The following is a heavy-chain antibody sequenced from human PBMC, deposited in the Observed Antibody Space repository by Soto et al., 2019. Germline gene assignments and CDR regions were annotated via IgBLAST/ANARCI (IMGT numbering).Heavy chain of an antibody. J-gene: IGHJ4*02. Sequence: QLQLQESGPGLVKPSETLSLACTVSGGSLSSSSYYWGWIRQPPGKGLEWIGTINYRGSTYYNPSLKSRVAISVDTSKNQFSLKLSSVTAADTAVYYCARQRVATTYGYWGQGTLVTVSS. D-gene: IGHD4-17*01. CDR3: ARQRVATTYGY. V-gene: IGHV4-39*01. CDR1: GGSLSSSSYY. CDR2: INYRGST.